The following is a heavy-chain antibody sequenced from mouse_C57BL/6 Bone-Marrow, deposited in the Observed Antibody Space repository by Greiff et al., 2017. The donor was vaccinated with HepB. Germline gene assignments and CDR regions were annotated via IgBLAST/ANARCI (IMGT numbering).Heavy chain of an antibody. CDR3: ARYVLLLQTPYFDY. J-gene: IGHJ2*01. CDR1: GFTFSSYG. V-gene: IGHV5-6*01. Sequence: EVKVVESGGDLVKPGGSLKLSCAASGFTFSSYGMSWVRQTPDKRLEWVATISSGGSYTYYPDSVKGRFTISRDNANNTLYLQMSSLKSEDTAMYYCARYVLLLQTPYFDYWGQGTTLTVSS. D-gene: IGHD1-1*01. CDR2: ISSGGSYT.